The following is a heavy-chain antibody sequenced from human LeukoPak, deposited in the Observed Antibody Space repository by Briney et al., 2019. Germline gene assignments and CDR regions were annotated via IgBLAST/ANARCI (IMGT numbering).Heavy chain of an antibody. J-gene: IGHJ1*01. D-gene: IGHD5-12*01. CDR2: ISYDGSNK. CDR3: ARDRKSGIVANGYFQH. Sequence: GRSLRLSCAASGFTFSSYAMHWVRQAPGKGLEWVAVISYDGSNKYYADSVKGRFTISRDNSKNTLYLQMNSLRAEDTAAYYCARDRKSGIVANGYFQHWGQGTLVTVSS. CDR1: GFTFSSYA. V-gene: IGHV3-30-3*01.